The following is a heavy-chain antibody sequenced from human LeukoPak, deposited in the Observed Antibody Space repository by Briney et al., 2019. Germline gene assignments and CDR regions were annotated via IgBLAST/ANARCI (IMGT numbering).Heavy chain of an antibody. CDR3: AKDLYSSSWYDWFDP. CDR1: GFTFSSYA. Sequence: GGSVRLSCAASGFTFSSYAMSWVRQAPGKGLEWVSTISGSGGSTYYADSVRGRFTISRDNSKNTLYLQMNSLRAEDTAVYYCAKDLYSSSWYDWFDPWGQGTLVTVSS. CDR2: ISGSGGST. J-gene: IGHJ5*02. D-gene: IGHD6-13*01. V-gene: IGHV3-23*01.